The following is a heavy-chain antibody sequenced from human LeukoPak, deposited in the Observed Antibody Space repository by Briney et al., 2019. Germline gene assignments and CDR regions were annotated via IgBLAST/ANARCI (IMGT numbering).Heavy chain of an antibody. CDR1: GGSFSGYY. CDR2: INHSGST. CDR3: ARGRPSGQWLRLGARYDY. D-gene: IGHD5-12*01. J-gene: IGHJ4*02. Sequence: SETLSLTCAVYGGSFSGYYWSWIRQPPGKGLEWIGEINHSGSTNYIPSLKSRVTISVDTSKNQFSLKLSSVTAADTAVYYCARGRPSGQWLRLGARYDYWGQGTLVTVSS. V-gene: IGHV4-34*01.